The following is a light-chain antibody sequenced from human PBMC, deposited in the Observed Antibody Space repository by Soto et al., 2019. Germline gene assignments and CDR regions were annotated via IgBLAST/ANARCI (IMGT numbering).Light chain of an antibody. CDR2: GAS. CDR1: QSIDDY. CDR3: QESDSSPWP. Sequence: DIQMTQSPFSLSASVGDRVTITCRASQSIDDYLNWYQQKPGKAPKHLIYGASSLQRGVPSRFSGSGSGTDFTLTISSLQPEDFATYYCQESDSSPWPFGQGTKVEIK. V-gene: IGKV1-39*01. J-gene: IGKJ1*01.